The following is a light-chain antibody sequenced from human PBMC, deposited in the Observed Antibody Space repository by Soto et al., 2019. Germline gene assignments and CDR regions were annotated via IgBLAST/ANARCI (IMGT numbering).Light chain of an antibody. J-gene: IGKJ1*01. CDR1: QSISSW. Sequence: DIPMTQSPSTLAASVGDRVTITCRASQSISSWLAWYQQKPGKAPKLLIYDASSLESGVPVRFSGSASGTDFTLTIRNMQREDFATYYCLQTYNLPRTFGQGTKVDIK. CDR3: LQTYNLPRT. V-gene: IGKV1-5*01. CDR2: DAS.